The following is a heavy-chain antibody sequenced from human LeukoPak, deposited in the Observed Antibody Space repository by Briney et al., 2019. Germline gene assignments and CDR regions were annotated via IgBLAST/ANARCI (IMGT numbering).Heavy chain of an antibody. CDR1: GYTFTSYY. D-gene: IGHD5-12*01. CDR2: INPSGGST. Sequence: ASVKVSCKASGYTFTSYYMHWVRQAPGQGLEWMGLINPSGGSTSYAQKFQGRVTMTRDMSTSTVYMELSSLRSEDTAVYYCARDGYSGYEYNWFDPWGQGTLVTVSS. J-gene: IGHJ5*02. V-gene: IGHV1-46*01. CDR3: ARDGYSGYEYNWFDP.